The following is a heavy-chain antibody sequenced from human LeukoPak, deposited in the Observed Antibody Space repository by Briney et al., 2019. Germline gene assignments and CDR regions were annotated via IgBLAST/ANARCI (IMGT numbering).Heavy chain of an antibody. J-gene: IGHJ4*02. D-gene: IGHD1-26*01. Sequence: ASVKVSCKGSGYTFTNYAVHWVRQAPGQRLEWMGWINAGNGNTKYSQKFQGRVTITRDTSASTAYMELSSLRSEDTAVYYCARVGATVPRYFDYWGQGTLVTVSS. CDR2: INAGNGNT. CDR3: ARVGATVPRYFDY. V-gene: IGHV1-3*01. CDR1: GYTFTNYA.